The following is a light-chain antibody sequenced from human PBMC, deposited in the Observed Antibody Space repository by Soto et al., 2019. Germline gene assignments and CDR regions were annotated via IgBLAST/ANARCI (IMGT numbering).Light chain of an antibody. CDR2: AAS. V-gene: IGKV1-39*01. J-gene: IGKJ5*01. CDR3: QQNFSIPIT. CDR1: QSISTY. Sequence: DIQITQSPSSLSASVGDRVTIARRASQSISTYLNWYHQKPGKAPDLLIYAASSLKSGVPSRFSGSGSGTHFTLTITGLQPADFATYYCQQNFSIPITFGQGTRLEIK.